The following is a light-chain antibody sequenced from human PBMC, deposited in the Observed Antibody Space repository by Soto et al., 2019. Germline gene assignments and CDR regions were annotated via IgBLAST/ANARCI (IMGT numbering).Light chain of an antibody. CDR1: QSVSSN. CDR2: GAS. CDR3: QQYNNWPPWT. V-gene: IGKV3-15*01. Sequence: EIVMTQSPATLSVSPGERATLSCRASQSVSSNLAWYQQKPGQAPRLLIYGASTRATGIPARFSGSGSGTEFTITIISLQSEDFAVYYCQQYNNWPPWTFGKGTKVES. J-gene: IGKJ1*01.